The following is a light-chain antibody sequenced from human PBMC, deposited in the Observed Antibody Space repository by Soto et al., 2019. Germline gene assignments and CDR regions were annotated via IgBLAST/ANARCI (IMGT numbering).Light chain of an antibody. CDR3: SSYTSSSTLSVV. CDR2: DVS. Sequence: QSALTQPASVSGSPGQSITISCTGTSSDVGGYNYVSWYQQHPGKAPKLMIYDVSNRPSGVSNRFYGSKSGNTASLTISGLQAEDEADYYCSSYTSSSTLSVVFGGGTKLTVL. V-gene: IGLV2-14*01. CDR1: SSDVGGYNY. J-gene: IGLJ2*01.